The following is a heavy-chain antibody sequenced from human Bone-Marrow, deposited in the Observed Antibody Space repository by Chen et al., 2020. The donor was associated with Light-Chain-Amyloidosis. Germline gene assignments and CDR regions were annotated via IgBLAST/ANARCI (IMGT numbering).Heavy chain of an antibody. D-gene: IGHD3-10*01. Sequence: QVQLVQSGAEVKKPGASVKVSCKASGYTFPNYALHWVRQAPGQRLEWMGWINAGNGNTKYSRKFQGRVTITRDTSASIAYMELSSLRSEDTAVYYCARDRFYGSGSYYIFDYWGQGTLVTVSS. CDR2: INAGNGNT. V-gene: IGHV1-3*01. J-gene: IGHJ4*02. CDR1: GYTFPNYA. CDR3: ARDRFYGSGSYYIFDY.